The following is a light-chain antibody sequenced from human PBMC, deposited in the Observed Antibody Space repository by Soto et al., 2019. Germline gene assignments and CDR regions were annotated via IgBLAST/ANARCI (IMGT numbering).Light chain of an antibody. CDR2: EVS. Sequence: QSALTQPPSASGSPGQSVTISCTGTSSDVGGYNYVSWYQQHPGKAPKLMMYEVSKRPSGVPDRFSGSKSGNTASLTDSGLQAGEEADYCCISYAGSLAVFGGGTKLTVL. V-gene: IGLV2-8*01. J-gene: IGLJ2*01. CDR1: SSDVGGYNY. CDR3: ISYAGSLAV.